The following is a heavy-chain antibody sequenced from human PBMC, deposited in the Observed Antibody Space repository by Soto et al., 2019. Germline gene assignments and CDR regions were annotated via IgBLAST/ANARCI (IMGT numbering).Heavy chain of an antibody. CDR1: GGTFSSYA. Sequence: SVKVSCKASGGTFSSYAFSWVRQAPGQGLEWMGGIIPIFGTANYAQKFQGRVTITADESTSTAYMELSSLRSEDTAVYYCARGDCGGSCYSGYYYYGMDVWGQGTTVTVS. V-gene: IGHV1-69*13. CDR2: IIPIFGTA. D-gene: IGHD2-15*01. CDR3: ARGDCGGSCYSGYYYYGMDV. J-gene: IGHJ6*02.